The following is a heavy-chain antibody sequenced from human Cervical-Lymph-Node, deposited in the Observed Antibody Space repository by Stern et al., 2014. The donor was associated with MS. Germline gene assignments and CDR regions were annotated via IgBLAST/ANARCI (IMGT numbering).Heavy chain of an antibody. J-gene: IGHJ4*02. CDR1: GFTFSEHY. V-gene: IGHV3-11*01. Sequence: VQLVESGGDLVKPGGSLRISCIGSGFTFSEHYMGWIRQAPGKGLEWISYISSSSSKIYYADSVKGRFTISRDNVNNSVFLQLNTLRAEDTGVYYCARPTRNWGTDYWGQGTLVTVSS. D-gene: IGHD7-27*01. CDR2: ISSSSSKI. CDR3: ARPTRNWGTDY.